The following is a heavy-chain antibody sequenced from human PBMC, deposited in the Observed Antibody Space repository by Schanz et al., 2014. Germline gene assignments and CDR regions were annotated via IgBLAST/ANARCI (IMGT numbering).Heavy chain of an antibody. CDR1: GYTFTRSG. Sequence: QVQLVQSGGEVKTPGASVKVSCKASGYTFTRSGISWVRQAPGQGLEWMGWIGGSGRNTNFAQKFQGRGTMTTDTSTSTVYMELRSLTSDDSAVYYCARDRDQWDGNYLDYWGQGTLVTVSS. J-gene: IGHJ4*02. CDR2: IGGSGRNT. D-gene: IGHD1-26*01. V-gene: IGHV1-18*01. CDR3: ARDRDQWDGNYLDY.